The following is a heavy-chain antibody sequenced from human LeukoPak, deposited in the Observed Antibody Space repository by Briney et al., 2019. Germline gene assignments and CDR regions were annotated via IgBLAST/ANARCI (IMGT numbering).Heavy chain of an antibody. CDR2: ISHSGST. V-gene: IGHV4-4*02. J-gene: IGHJ4*02. D-gene: IGHD2/OR15-2a*01. Sequence: SETLSLTCAVSGGSISGNNWWSWVRQPPGKGLEWIGEISHSGSTGYNSSLKSRVTISVDKSKNQFSLKRSSVTAADTAVYYCARNMVGETTFDYWGQGTLVTVSS. CDR1: GGSISGNNW. CDR3: ARNMVGETTFDY.